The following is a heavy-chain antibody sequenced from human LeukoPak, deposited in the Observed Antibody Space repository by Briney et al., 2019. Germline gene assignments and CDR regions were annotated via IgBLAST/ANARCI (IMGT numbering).Heavy chain of an antibody. CDR1: GGSFSGYY. Sequence: SETLSLTCAVYGGSFSGYYWSWIRQPPGKGLEWIGEINHSGSTNSNPSLKSRVTISVDTSKNQFSLKLSSVTAADTAVYYCARGFGGSGVEMATIALDYWGQGTLVTVSS. CDR3: ARGFGGSGVEMATIALDY. D-gene: IGHD5-24*01. V-gene: IGHV4-34*01. J-gene: IGHJ4*02. CDR2: INHSGST.